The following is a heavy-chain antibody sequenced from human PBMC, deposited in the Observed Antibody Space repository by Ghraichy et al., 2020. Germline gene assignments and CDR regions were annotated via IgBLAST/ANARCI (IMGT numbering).Heavy chain of an antibody. Sequence: ESLNISCTVPGGSISSYYWSWIRQPPGKGLEWIGYIYYSGSTNYNPSLKSRVTISVDTSKNQFSLKLSSVTAADTAVYYCARHVPVAGTWTLDYWGQGTLVTVSS. CDR1: GGSISSYY. J-gene: IGHJ4*02. V-gene: IGHV4-59*08. CDR3: ARHVPVAGTWTLDY. D-gene: IGHD6-19*01. CDR2: IYYSGST.